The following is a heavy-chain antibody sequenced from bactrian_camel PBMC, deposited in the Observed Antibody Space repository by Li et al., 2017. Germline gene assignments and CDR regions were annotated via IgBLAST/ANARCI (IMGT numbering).Heavy chain of an antibody. CDR3: ATSLTDNWLRGFGY. Sequence: HVQLVESGGGSVQAGGSLRLSCAASGNTYTSSCMGWFRQAPGKERERVARIGRGGNTDYADSVKGRFTISRDNLQMNSLKSEDTGLYYCATSLTDNWLRGFGYWGQGTQVTVS. V-gene: IGHV3S53*01. CDR2: IGRGGNT. CDR1: GNTYTSSC. D-gene: IGHD7*01. J-gene: IGHJ6*01.